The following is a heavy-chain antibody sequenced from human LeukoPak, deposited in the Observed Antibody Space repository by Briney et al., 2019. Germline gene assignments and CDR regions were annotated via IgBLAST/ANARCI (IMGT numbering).Heavy chain of an antibody. J-gene: IGHJ4*02. CDR2: ISAYNGNT. D-gene: IGHD5-12*01. V-gene: IGHV1-18*01. CDR3: ARVLSHIVAPDY. CDR1: GYTFTSYG. Sequence: ASVKVSCKASGYTFTSYGISWVRQAPGQGLEWMGWISAYNGNTNYAQKLQGRVTMATDTSTSTAYMELRSLRSDDTAVYYCARVLSHIVAPDYWGQGTLVTVSS.